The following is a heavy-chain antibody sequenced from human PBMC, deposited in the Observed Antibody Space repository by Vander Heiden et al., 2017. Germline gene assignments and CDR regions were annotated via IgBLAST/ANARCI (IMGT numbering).Heavy chain of an antibody. CDR3: ARSSSSTYYYGMDV. J-gene: IGHJ6*02. Sequence: QVQLPESGPGLVKPSETLSLTCTGSGGSISSYYWTWFRQPPGKGLEWIGYIYYSGSTNYNPSLKSRVTTSVDTSKNQFFLKLSSVTAADTAVYYCARSSSSTYYYGMDVWGQGTTVTVSS. CDR2: IYYSGST. CDR1: GGSISSYY. D-gene: IGHD6-6*01. V-gene: IGHV4-59*01.